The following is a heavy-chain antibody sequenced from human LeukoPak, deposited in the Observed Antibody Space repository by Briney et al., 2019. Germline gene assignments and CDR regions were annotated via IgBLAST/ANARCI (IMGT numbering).Heavy chain of an antibody. CDR1: GDSVSSNSAT. CDR3: ARQDRSSVHYHGMDV. D-gene: IGHD6-6*01. V-gene: IGHV6-1*01. CDR2: TYYRSKWCN. J-gene: IGHJ6*02. Sequence: SQTLSLTCAISGDSVSSNSATWNWIRQSPSRGLEWLGRTYYRSKWCNDYALSVKSRITINPDTSKNQFSLQLNPVTPEDTAVYYCARQDRSSVHYHGMDVWGQGTTVTVSS.